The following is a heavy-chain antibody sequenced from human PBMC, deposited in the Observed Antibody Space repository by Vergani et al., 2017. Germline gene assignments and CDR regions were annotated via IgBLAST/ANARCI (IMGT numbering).Heavy chain of an antibody. D-gene: IGHD6-13*01. CDR3: ARHKEQLVPGNYYYYYYMDV. J-gene: IGHJ6*03. CDR1: GGSIRSTFYY. Sequence: QLQLQESDPGLVKPSETLSLTCTVSGGSIRSTFYYWGWIRQPPGKGLEWIGTIYYSASTYYNPSLKSRVTISVDTSKNQFSLKLNSVTAADTAVYYCARHKEQLVPGNYYYYYYMDVWGKGTTVTVSS. CDR2: IYYSAST. V-gene: IGHV4-39*01.